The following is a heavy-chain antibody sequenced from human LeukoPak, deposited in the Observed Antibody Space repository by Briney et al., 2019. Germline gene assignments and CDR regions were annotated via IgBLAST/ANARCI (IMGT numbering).Heavy chain of an antibody. J-gene: IGHJ4*02. V-gene: IGHV4-4*07. CDR2: IYTSGTT. CDR1: GGSISSYS. Sequence: SETLSLTCTVSGGSISSYSWNWIRQPAGKGLEWIGRIYTSGTTTYNPSLKSRVIMSVDTSKNQFSLKLSSVTAADTAVYYCARASSGTYYYFDYWGQGTLDTVSS. CDR3: ARASSGTYYYFDY. D-gene: IGHD1-26*01.